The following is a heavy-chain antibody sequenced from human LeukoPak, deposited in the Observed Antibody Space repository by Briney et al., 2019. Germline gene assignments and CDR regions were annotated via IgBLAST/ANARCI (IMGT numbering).Heavy chain of an antibody. CDR1: GYTFTSYD. CDR2: MNANSGNT. D-gene: IGHD5-24*01. J-gene: IGHJ5*02. CDR3: ARGAGSDGRDWFDP. Sequence: ASVKVSCKASGYTFTSYDINWVRQATGQGLEWMGWMNANSGNTGYAQKFQGRVSMTRDTSISTAYMELSSLRSDDTAVYYCARGAGSDGRDWFDPWGQGTLVTVSS. V-gene: IGHV1-8*01.